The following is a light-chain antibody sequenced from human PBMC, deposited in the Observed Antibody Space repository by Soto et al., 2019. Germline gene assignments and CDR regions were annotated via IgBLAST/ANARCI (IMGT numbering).Light chain of an antibody. Sequence: DIQMTQSPSTLSASVGDRVTITCRASQGIGNRLAWYQQKPGKAPKVLIYDASSLESGVPSRFSGSGSGTGFTLTISRLQPDDFATYWCQHYGGMWAFGQGTKVDIK. CDR2: DAS. CDR3: QHYGGMWA. CDR1: QGIGNR. J-gene: IGKJ1*01. V-gene: IGKV1-5*01.